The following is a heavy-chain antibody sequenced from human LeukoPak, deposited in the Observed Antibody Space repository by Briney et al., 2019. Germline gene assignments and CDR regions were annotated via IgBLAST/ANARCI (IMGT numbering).Heavy chain of an antibody. Sequence: ASVKVSCKASGYTFTSYAMHWVRQAPGQRLEWMGWINAGNGNTKYSQKFQGRVTITRDTSASTAYMELGSLRSEDTAVYYCARAERITMVRGQELDYWGQGTLVTVSS. CDR2: INAGNGNT. CDR1: GYTFTSYA. CDR3: ARAERITMVRGQELDY. D-gene: IGHD3-10*01. J-gene: IGHJ4*02. V-gene: IGHV1-3*01.